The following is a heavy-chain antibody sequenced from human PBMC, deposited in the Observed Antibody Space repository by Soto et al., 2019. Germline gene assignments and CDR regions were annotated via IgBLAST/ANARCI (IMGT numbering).Heavy chain of an antibody. CDR2: IIPIFGTA. CDR3: AREAAAAGRTPFDY. V-gene: IGHV1-69*01. J-gene: IGHJ4*02. CDR1: GGTFSSYA. D-gene: IGHD6-13*01. Sequence: QVQLVQSGAEVKKPGSSVTVSCKASGGTFSSYAISWVRQAPGQGLEWMGGIIPIFGTANYAQKFQGRVTITADESTSTAYMELSSLRSEDTAVYYCAREAAAAGRTPFDYWGQGTLVTVSS.